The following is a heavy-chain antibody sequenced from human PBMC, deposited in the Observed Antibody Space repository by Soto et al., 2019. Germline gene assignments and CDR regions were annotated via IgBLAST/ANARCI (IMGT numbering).Heavy chain of an antibody. CDR3: AKGAVKDVLRFLEWLLRLDY. V-gene: IGHV3-23*01. J-gene: IGHJ4*02. Sequence: GGSLRLSCAASGFTFSGYAMSWVRQAPGKGLEWVSAISGSGGSTYYAVSVKGRFTISRDNSKNTLYLQMNSLRAEDTAVYYCAKGAVKDVLRFLEWLLRLDYWGQGTLVTVSS. CDR1: GFTFSGYA. D-gene: IGHD3-3*01. CDR2: ISGSGGST.